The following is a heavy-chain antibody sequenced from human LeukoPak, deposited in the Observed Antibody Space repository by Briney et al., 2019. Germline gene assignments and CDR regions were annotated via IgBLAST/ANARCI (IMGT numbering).Heavy chain of an antibody. CDR3: AKDSVPTYYYDSSGYFDY. CDR2: ISYDGSNK. V-gene: IGHV3-30*18. Sequence: QTGGSLRLSCAASGFTFSSYGMHWVRQAPGKGLEWVAVISYDGSNKYYADSVKGRFTISRDNSKNTLYLQMNSLRAEDTAVYYCAKDSVPTYYYDSSGYFDYWGQGTLVTASS. CDR1: GFTFSSYG. D-gene: IGHD3-22*01. J-gene: IGHJ4*02.